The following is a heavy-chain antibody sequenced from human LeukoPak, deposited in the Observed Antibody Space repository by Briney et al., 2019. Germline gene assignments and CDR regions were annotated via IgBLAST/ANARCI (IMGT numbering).Heavy chain of an antibody. D-gene: IGHD3-3*01. CDR3: ARGPLYYDFWSGFRSNDAFDI. CDR2: INHXAST. V-gene: IGHV4-34*01. Sequence: PXKGXEWXXXINHXASTNYNPSLKSRVTISVDTSKNQFSLKLSSVTAADTAVYYCARGPLYYDFWSGFRSNDAFDIWGQGTMVTVSS. J-gene: IGHJ3*02.